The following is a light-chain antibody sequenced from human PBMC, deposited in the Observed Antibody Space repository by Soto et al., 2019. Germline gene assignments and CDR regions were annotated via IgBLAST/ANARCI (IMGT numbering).Light chain of an antibody. J-gene: IGKJ1*01. Sequence: DIQLTQSPSTLSASVGDRVTITCRASQSISSWLAWYQQKPGKAPKFLIYKTSNLESGAQSRFSGSGSGTEFTLTISSLQPDDFATYYCQYYNNYCWTFGQGTKVEIK. CDR3: QYYNNYCWT. CDR2: KTS. CDR1: QSISSW. V-gene: IGKV1-5*03.